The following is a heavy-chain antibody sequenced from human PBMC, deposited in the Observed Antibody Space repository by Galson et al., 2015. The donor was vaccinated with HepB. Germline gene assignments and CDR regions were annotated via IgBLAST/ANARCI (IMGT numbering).Heavy chain of an antibody. CDR3: ARDGGVGATYDAFDI. J-gene: IGHJ3*02. CDR1: GFTFSSYS. D-gene: IGHD1-26*01. CDR2: ISSSSSYI. V-gene: IGHV3-21*01. Sequence: SLRLSCAASGFTFSSYSMNWVRQAPWKGLEWVSSISSSSSYIYYADSVKGRFTISRDNAKNSLYLQMNSLRAEDTAVYYCARDGGVGATYDAFDIWGKGTMVTVSS.